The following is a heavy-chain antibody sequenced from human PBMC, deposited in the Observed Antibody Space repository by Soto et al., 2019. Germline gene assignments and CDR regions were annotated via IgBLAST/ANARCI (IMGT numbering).Heavy chain of an antibody. CDR1: GFTFSSFG. CDR2: ISSNGGST. J-gene: IGHJ4*02. CDR3: VKDALTLGATYPLFDY. V-gene: IGHV3-64D*06. D-gene: IGHD1-26*01. Sequence: PGGSLRLSCSASGFTFSSFGMHWFRQAPGKGLEYVSAISSNGGSTYYADSVKGRFTISRDNSKNTLFLQMSSLRAEDTAMYYCVKDALTLGATYPLFDYWGQGTLVTVSS.